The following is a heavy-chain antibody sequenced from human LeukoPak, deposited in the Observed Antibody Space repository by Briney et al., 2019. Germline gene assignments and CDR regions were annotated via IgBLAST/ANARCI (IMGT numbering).Heavy chain of an antibody. J-gene: IGHJ4*02. Sequence: PGGSLRLSCAASGFSFHEYWMTWGRQAQGKSREWVANINPHGSERYYVDSVRGRFTISRDNDRNSVYLEMNSLRADDTAVYFCVQGGHFDFWGQGVPVTVSS. V-gene: IGHV3-7*01. CDR1: GFSFHEYW. D-gene: IGHD3-16*01. CDR2: INPHGSER. CDR3: VQGGHFDF.